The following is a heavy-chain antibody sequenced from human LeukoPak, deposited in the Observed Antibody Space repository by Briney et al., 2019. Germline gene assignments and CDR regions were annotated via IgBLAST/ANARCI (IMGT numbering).Heavy chain of an antibody. CDR3: AGDGTGVLPGDAFDI. CDR2: INHDGNDI. D-gene: IGHD1-1*01. Sequence: GRSLRLSCAASGFTFSTHSMNWVRQAPGKGLEWVSYINHDGNDIYYGESVKGRFTISRDNAKNSLYLQMHTLRAEDTAVYYCAGDGTGVLPGDAFDIWSQGTMVTVSS. J-gene: IGHJ3*02. V-gene: IGHV3-21*05. CDR1: GFTFSTHS.